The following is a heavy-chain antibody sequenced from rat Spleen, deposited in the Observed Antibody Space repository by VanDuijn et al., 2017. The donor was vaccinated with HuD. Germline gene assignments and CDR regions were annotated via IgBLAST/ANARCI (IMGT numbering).Heavy chain of an antibody. CDR3: ARGWERFAY. V-gene: IGHV2-13*01. Sequence: QVQLKESGPGLVQPSQTLSLTCTVSGFSLSNYGVIWVRQPPGKGLEWMGVIWGNGNANYDAALKSRRSISRDNSKSQVFLKMNSLQPEDTAMYFCARGWERFAYWGQGTLVTVSS. CDR2: IWGNGNA. D-gene: IGHD5-1*01. CDR1: GFSLSNYG. J-gene: IGHJ3*01.